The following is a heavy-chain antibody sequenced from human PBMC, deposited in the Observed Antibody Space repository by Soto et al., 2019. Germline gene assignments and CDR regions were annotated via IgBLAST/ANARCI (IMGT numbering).Heavy chain of an antibody. D-gene: IGHD3-9*01. V-gene: IGHV3-33*01. CDR1: GFTFSSYG. J-gene: IGHJ4*02. CDR3: ARDVYYDILTGYFDY. CDR2: IWYDGSNK. Sequence: GGSLRLSCAASGFTFSSYGMHWVRQAPGKGLEWVAVIWYDGSNKYYADSVKGRFTISRDNSKNTLYLQMNSLRAEDTAVYYCARDVYYDILTGYFDYWGQGTLVTVSS.